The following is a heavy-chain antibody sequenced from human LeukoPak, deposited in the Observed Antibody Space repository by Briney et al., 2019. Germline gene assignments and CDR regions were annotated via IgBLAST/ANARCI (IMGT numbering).Heavy chain of an antibody. CDR3: ARALPNDILTGYYPGLFDY. Sequence: GGSLRLSCAASGFTFSSYEMNWVRQAPGKGLEWVSYISSSGSTIYYADSVKGRYTISRDNAKNSLYLQMNSPRAEDTAVYYCARALPNDILTGYYPGLFDYWGQGTLVTVSS. CDR1: GFTFSSYE. D-gene: IGHD3-9*01. J-gene: IGHJ4*02. CDR2: ISSSGSTI. V-gene: IGHV3-48*03.